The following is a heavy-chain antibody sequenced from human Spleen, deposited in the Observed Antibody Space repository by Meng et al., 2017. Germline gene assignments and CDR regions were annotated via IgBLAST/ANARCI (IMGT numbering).Heavy chain of an antibody. V-gene: IGHV4-38-2*02. CDR3: ARDYSSGWYDC. D-gene: IGHD3-22*01. Sequence: SETLSLTGAVAGYSISSGYYWGWVRQPPGKGREWIGSIYYSGITYYNPSLKSRVTISVDTSKNHFSLNLSSVTAADTAVYYCARDYSSGWYDCWGQGTLVTVSS. CDR1: GYSISSGYY. J-gene: IGHJ5*01. CDR2: IYYSGIT.